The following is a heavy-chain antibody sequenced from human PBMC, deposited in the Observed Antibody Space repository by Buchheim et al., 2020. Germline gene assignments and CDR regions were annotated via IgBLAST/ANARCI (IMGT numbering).Heavy chain of an antibody. CDR3: ASPLLTCYYDSSGSPQTDY. J-gene: IGHJ4*02. V-gene: IGHV3-48*01. Sequence: EVQLVESGGGLVQPGGSLRLSCAASGFTFSSYSMNWVRQAPGKGLERVSYISSSSSTIYYADSVKGGFTLSRDNAKHSLHLQMNSLRAEDTAVYYCASPLLTCYYDSSGSPQTDYWGQGTL. CDR2: ISSSSSTI. CDR1: GFTFSSYS. D-gene: IGHD3-22*01.